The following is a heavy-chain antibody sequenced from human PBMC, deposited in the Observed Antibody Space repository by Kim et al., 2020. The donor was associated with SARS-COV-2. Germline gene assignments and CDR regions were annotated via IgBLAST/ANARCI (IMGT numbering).Heavy chain of an antibody. D-gene: IGHD3-10*01. CDR2: ISYDGSNK. Sequence: GGSLRLSCAASGFTFSTYGMHWVRQAPGKGLEWVEVISYDGSNKYYADSVKGRFTISRDNSKNTLYLQMNSLRAEDTAVYYCAKATQRLYYYGSGSYLPDAFDIWGQGTMVTVSS. CDR1: GFTFSTYG. J-gene: IGHJ3*02. V-gene: IGHV3-30*18. CDR3: AKATQRLYYYGSGSYLPDAFDI.